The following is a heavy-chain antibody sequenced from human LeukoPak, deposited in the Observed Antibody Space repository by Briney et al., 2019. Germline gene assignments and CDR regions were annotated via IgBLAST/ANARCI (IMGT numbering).Heavy chain of an antibody. CDR1: GYTFTIYG. CDR2: ISGYNGNT. J-gene: IGHJ3*02. Sequence: ASVKVSCKASGYTFTIYGITWVRQAPGQGLEWMGWISGYNGNTNYAQKLQGRVTMTTDTSTSTVYMELRSLRSDDTAVYYCARSIRPLTRDGAFDIWGQGTMVTVSS. CDR3: ARSIRPLTRDGAFDI. V-gene: IGHV1-18*01. D-gene: IGHD2-21*01.